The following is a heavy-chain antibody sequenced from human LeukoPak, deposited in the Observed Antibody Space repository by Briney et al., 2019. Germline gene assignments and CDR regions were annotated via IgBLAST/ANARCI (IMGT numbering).Heavy chain of an antibody. CDR2: ISSASSYI. CDR3: AREGLVLDAFDI. J-gene: IGHJ3*02. V-gene: IGHV3-21*01. Sequence: GGSLRLSCAASGLIFDTFGMGWVRQAPGKGLEWVSYISSASSYIYYAASVKGRFTISRDNAKNSLFLQMNSLRGEDTAVYYCAREGLVLDAFDIWGQGTLVTVSS. CDR1: GLIFDTFG.